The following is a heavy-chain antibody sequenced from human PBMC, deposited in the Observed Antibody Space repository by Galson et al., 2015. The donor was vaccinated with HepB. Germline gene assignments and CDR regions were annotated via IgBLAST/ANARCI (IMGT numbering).Heavy chain of an antibody. Sequence: SLRLSCAASGFAFSSCAMHWVRQAPGKGLEWVAVISYDGSNKYYADSVRGRFTASRDNSKNTLYLQMNSLRAEDTAVYYCARPSSGLYGGGYFDYWGQGTLVTVSS. CDR3: ARPSSGLYGGGYFDY. CDR2: ISYDGSNK. V-gene: IGHV3-30*04. J-gene: IGHJ4*02. D-gene: IGHD6-19*01. CDR1: GFAFSSCA.